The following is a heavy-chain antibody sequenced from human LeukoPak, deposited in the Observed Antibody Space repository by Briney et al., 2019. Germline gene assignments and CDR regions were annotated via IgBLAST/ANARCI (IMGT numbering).Heavy chain of an antibody. Sequence: GRSLRLSCAPSGFTFSRHGMHWVRQAPGKGLEWVAIISNDGSRKYYAHSVEGRFTISRDNSKNTLYLQMDGLRAEDTAVYYCARDRAWNYFDYRGQGTLVTVSS. J-gene: IGHJ4*02. V-gene: IGHV3-30*03. CDR2: ISNDGSRK. D-gene: IGHD3-3*01. CDR3: ARDRAWNYFDY. CDR1: GFTFSRHG.